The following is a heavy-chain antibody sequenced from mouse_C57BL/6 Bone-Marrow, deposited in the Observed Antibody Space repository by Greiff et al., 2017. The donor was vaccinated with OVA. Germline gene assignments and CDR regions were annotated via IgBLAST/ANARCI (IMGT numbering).Heavy chain of an antibody. CDR2: INPSTGGT. V-gene: IGHV1-42*01. J-gene: IGHJ1*03. D-gene: IGHD1-1*01. CDR3: AREGSSFYWYFDV. Sequence: VQLQQPGAELVKPGASVKISCKASGYSFTGYYMNWVKQSPEKSLEWIGEINPSTGGTTYNQKFKAKATLTVDKSSSTAYMQLKSLTSEDSAVYYCAREGSSFYWYFDVWGTGTTVTVSS. CDR1: GYSFTGYY.